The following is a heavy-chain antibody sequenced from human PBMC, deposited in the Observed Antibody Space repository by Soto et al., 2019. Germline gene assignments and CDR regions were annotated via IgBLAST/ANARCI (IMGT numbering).Heavy chain of an antibody. V-gene: IGHV1-69*06. CDR1: GGTFNSYG. J-gene: IGHJ4*02. Sequence: QAHLAQSGAEVKKPGSSVTVSCKASGGTFNSYGISWVRQAPGQGLDWMGVIIPLYGTVNYAQKFQGTGLITAEKATSTAYMDLNSLRLDDTAVYYCARVRVILGVIPSHVGLWGQGPHVTASS. D-gene: IGHD3-10*01. CDR2: IIPLYGTV. CDR3: ARVRVILGVIPSHVGL.